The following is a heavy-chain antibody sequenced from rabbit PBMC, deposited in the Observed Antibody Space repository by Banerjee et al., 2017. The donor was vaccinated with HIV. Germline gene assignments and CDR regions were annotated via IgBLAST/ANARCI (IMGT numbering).Heavy chain of an antibody. J-gene: IGHJ6*01. CDR2: IVTGSGST. Sequence: QSLEESGGDLVKPGASLTLTCTAPGFTLSSYWICWVRQALGKGLEWIGCIVTGSGSTAYASWAKGRFTITRSTSLNTVTLQLNSLTAADTATYFCASAGSNYNNGINLWGPGTLVTVS. CDR3: ASAGSNYNNGINL. V-gene: IGHV1S40*01. CDR1: GFTLSSYW. D-gene: IGHD8-1*01.